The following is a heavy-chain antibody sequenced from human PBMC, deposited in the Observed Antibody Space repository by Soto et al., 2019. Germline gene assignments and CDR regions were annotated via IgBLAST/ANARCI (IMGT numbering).Heavy chain of an antibody. CDR1: GGSISSSSYY. V-gene: IGHV4-39*01. CDR2: IYYSGST. CDR3: ARHGYRGGITGTTEY. Sequence: SETLSLTCTVSGGSISSSSYYWGWIRQPPGKGLEWIGSIYYSGSTYYNPSLKSRVTISVDTSKNQFSLKLSSVTAADTAVYYCARHGYRGGITGTTEYWGQGTLVTVSS. D-gene: IGHD1-20*01. J-gene: IGHJ4*02.